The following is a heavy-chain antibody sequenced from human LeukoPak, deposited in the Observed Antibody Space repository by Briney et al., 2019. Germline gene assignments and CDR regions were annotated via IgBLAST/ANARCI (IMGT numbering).Heavy chain of an antibody. Sequence: SETLSLTCTVSGGSISSGGYYWSWIRQHPGKGLEWIGYIYYSGSTNYNPSLKSRVTISVDTSKNQFSLKLSSVTAADTAVYYCARDGNGWYPNWFDPWGQGTLVNVSS. D-gene: IGHD6-19*01. CDR2: IYYSGST. CDR1: GGSISSGGYY. V-gene: IGHV4-61*08. CDR3: ARDGNGWYPNWFDP. J-gene: IGHJ5*02.